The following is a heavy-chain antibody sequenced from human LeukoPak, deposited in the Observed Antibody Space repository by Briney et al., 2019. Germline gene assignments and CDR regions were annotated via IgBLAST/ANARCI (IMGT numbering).Heavy chain of an antibody. CDR2: IKQDGSET. Sequence: PGGSLRLSCAASGFTFSRFWMSWVRQAPGKGLEWVANIKQDGSETNYVEFVKGRFTISRDNARNSLYLQMNSLRAEDTAVYYCARVSPFIMITFGGVTAGTWGQGTLVTVSS. V-gene: IGHV3-7*01. D-gene: IGHD3-16*01. CDR1: GFTFSRFW. CDR3: ARVSPFIMITFGGVTAGT. J-gene: IGHJ5*02.